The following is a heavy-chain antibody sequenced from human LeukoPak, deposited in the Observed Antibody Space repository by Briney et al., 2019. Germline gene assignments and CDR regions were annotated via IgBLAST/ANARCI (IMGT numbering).Heavy chain of an antibody. J-gene: IGHJ4*02. D-gene: IGHD2-15*01. CDR3: AKTTTGYSSGRYPAWPIDY. V-gene: IGHV3-23*01. CDR2: IFGSGGSA. CDR1: GFTFGSYA. Sequence: GGSLRLSCAASGFTFGSYAMYWVRQAPGKGLEWVSGIFGSGGSAHYADSVKGRFTISRDDSKNTVYLQMDSLRVEDTAIYYCAKTTTGYSSGRYPAWPIDYWGQGTLVTVSS.